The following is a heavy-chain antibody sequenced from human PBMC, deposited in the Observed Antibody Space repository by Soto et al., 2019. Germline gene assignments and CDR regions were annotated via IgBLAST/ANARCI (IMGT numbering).Heavy chain of an antibody. D-gene: IGHD4-17*01. CDR3: ARDKDLTLVTTLDY. CDR2: INVSNGNT. V-gene: IGHV1-3*01. J-gene: IGHJ4*02. Sequence: WASVKVSCKASGYTFKSYQIYWVRQAPGQRLECMGWINVSNGNTEYSQNFQGRVTITRDTSASTAYMELSSLRSEDTAVYYCARDKDLTLVTTLDYWGQGTPVTVSS. CDR1: GYTFKSYQ.